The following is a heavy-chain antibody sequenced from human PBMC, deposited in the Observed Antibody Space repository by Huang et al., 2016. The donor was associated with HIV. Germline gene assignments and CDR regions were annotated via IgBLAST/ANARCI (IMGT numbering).Heavy chain of an antibody. CDR3: AREVMITFGGPFDS. D-gene: IGHD3-16*01. CDR2: INHSGST. J-gene: IGHJ5*01. V-gene: IGHV4-34*01. CDR1: GGSFSGHY. Sequence: QVRLDQWGVRLVKPSGTLSLTCAVYGGSFSGHYWNWIRQSPGKGLEWIGQINHSGSTSYNLSLESRVTISSDPSKNQFSLKLTSVTAADTAVYYCAREVMITFGGPFDSWGQGTLVTVSS.